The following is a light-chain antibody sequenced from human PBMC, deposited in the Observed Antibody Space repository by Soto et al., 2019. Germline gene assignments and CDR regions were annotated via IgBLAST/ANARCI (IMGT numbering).Light chain of an antibody. CDR1: QSVNTW. CDR2: KAS. J-gene: IGKJ1*01. V-gene: IGKV1-5*03. Sequence: QMTQSPSTVSASVGDSVTITCRASQSVNTWLAWYQLKPGKAPRLLIYKASTLESGVRSRFNRSGSGTEFTHSFSSLQPDDIATYYSQQYHHYRTFGQGTKLELE. CDR3: QQYHHYRT.